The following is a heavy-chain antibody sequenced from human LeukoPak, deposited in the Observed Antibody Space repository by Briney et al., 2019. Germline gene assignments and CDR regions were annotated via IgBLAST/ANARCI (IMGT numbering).Heavy chain of an antibody. CDR2: ISGSSLYI. CDR1: GFTFSPYS. D-gene: IGHD3-22*01. V-gene: IGHV3-21*01. Sequence: GGSLRLSCAASGFTFSPYSMNWVRQAPGEGLEWVSSISGSSLYIYYADSVKGRFTISRDNAKNSLYLQMNSLRAEDTAVYYCARDPPYYDSSGYYYDYWGQGALVTVSP. CDR3: ARDPPYYDSSGYYYDY. J-gene: IGHJ4*02.